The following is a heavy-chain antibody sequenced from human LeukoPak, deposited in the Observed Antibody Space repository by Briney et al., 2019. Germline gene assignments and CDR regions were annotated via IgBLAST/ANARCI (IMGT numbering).Heavy chain of an antibody. Sequence: GGSLRLSCEASGFTFSAAWMTWVRQAPGKGLEWVATIKNDGSDKYYVDSVKGRFTLSRDNAKNSVYLQMNSLRVEDTAVYYCVNLGYSDGGQGTLVTVSS. J-gene: IGHJ4*02. CDR3: VNLGYSD. CDR2: IKNDGSDK. V-gene: IGHV3-7*01. D-gene: IGHD5-12*01. CDR1: GFTFSAAW.